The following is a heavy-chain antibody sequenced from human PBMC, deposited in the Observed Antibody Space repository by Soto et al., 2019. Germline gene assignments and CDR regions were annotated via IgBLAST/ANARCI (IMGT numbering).Heavy chain of an antibody. Sequence: ASVKVSCKASGGTFSTYTITWVRQAPGQGLEWMGRIIPIIGIINYAQKFQGRVTITADKFTGTAYMELRSLRSDDTAVYYCARDGALGENYYYYGMDVWGQGTTVTVSS. CDR3: ARDGALGENYYYYGMDV. V-gene: IGHV1-69*04. CDR1: GGTFSTYT. CDR2: IIPIIGII. D-gene: IGHD3-16*01. J-gene: IGHJ6*02.